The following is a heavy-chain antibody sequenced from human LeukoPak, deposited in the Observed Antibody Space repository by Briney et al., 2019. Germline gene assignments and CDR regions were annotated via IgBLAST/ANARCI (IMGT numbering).Heavy chain of an antibody. CDR2: IYSDGRT. CDR3: VRPKHSSTSWLHYGMDV. V-gene: IGHV3-66*04. Sequence: PGGSLRLSCAASGFNVSSSHLTWVRQAPGKGLEWVSLIYSDGRTYYADSVRGRFTISRDNSKNTLYLQMNSLRVEDTAVFYCVRPKHSSTSWLHYGMDVWGQGTTVIVSS. CDR1: GFNVSSSH. J-gene: IGHJ6*02. D-gene: IGHD2-2*01.